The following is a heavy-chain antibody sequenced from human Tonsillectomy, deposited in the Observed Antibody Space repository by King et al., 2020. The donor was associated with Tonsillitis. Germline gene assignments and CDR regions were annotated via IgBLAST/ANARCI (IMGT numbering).Heavy chain of an antibody. Sequence: VQLVESGGGVVQPGRSLRLSCAASGFAFSYYGMHWVRQAPGKGLEWVAVIWYDGSNRYYADSVKGRFTLSRDNSKNTLYLQMNSLRAEGTAVYYCARDPGVAAAAAEEDYYYGMDVWGQGTTVTVSS. D-gene: IGHD6-13*01. J-gene: IGHJ6*02. V-gene: IGHV3-33*08. CDR2: IWYDGSNR. CDR3: ARDPGVAAAAAEEDYYYGMDV. CDR1: GFAFSYYG.